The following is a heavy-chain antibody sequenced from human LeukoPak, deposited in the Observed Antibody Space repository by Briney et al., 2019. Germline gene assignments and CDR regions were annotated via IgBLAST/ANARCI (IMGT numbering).Heavy chain of an antibody. D-gene: IGHD3-10*01. CDR1: GFTVSSNY. J-gene: IGHJ3*02. V-gene: IGHV3-11*01. Sequence: GRSLRLSCAASGFTVSSNYMSWIRQAPGKGLEWVSYISSSGSTIYYADSVKGRFTISRDNAKNSLYLQMNSLRAEDTAVYYCARTYGSGSYSAFDIWGQGTMVTVSS. CDR2: ISSSGSTI. CDR3: ARTYGSGSYSAFDI.